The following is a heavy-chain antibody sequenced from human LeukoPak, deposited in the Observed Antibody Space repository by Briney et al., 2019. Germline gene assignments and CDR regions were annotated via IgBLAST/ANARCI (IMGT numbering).Heavy chain of an antibody. Sequence: SETLSLTCTVSGXSISSGDYYWSWIRQPPGKGLEWIGYIYYSGSTYYSPSLKSRLTISVDTSKNQFSLKLSSVTAADTAVYYCARGDRGSGSWTFDYWGQGTLVTVSS. CDR1: GXSISSGDYY. D-gene: IGHD3-10*01. CDR3: ARGDRGSGSWTFDY. CDR2: IYYSGST. J-gene: IGHJ4*02. V-gene: IGHV4-30-4*01.